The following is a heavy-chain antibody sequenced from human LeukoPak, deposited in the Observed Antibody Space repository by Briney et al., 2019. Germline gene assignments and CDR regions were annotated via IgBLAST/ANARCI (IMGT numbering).Heavy chain of an antibody. J-gene: IGHJ4*02. CDR2: IYYSGTT. V-gene: IGHV4-59*08. CDR1: GVSITLYY. Sequence: SETLSLTCTVSGVSITLYYWYWIRQPPGKGLEWIGYIYYSGTTKYSTSLKSRVTLSLDTPKNQIFLRLTSVTAADTAVYYCARRGRSSTDPFEYWGQGTLVTVSS. CDR3: ARRGRSSTDPFEY. D-gene: IGHD2-2*01.